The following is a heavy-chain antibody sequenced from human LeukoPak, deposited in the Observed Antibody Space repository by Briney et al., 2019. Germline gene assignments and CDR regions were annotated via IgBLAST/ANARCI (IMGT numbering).Heavy chain of an antibody. CDR3: VRGDWYFEY. V-gene: IGHV3-7*04. Sequence: GGSLRLSCATSGFNFSDSRMTWVRQAPGKGLQWAANINRDGTEKHFLDSVEGRFTISRDNAKKSLYLLMNSLRPQDTAVYFCVRGDWYFEYWGQGTLVTVSS. CDR1: GFNFSDSR. J-gene: IGHJ4*02. D-gene: IGHD2-21*01. CDR2: INRDGTEK.